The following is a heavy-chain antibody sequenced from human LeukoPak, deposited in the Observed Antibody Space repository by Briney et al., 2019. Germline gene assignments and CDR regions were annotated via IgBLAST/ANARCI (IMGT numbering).Heavy chain of an antibody. CDR1: GFTFDDYA. J-gene: IGHJ1*01. V-gene: IGHV3-43D*04. D-gene: IGHD3-22*01. CDR2: ISCDGGST. Sequence: PGGSLRLSCAASGFTFDDYAMHWVRQAPGKGLEWVSLISCDGGSTYYADSVKSRFTIPRENSKNYLYLQMNSLRGEDSALYYCAKGGDYDSSGYYHFQHWGQGTLVTVSS. CDR3: AKGGDYDSSGYYHFQH.